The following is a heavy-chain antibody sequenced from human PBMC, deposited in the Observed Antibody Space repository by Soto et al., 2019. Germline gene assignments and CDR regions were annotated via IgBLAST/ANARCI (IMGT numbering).Heavy chain of an antibody. CDR2: IYYSGST. D-gene: IGHD3-10*01. V-gene: IGHV4-31*03. CDR1: GGSISSGGYY. J-gene: IGHJ4*02. Sequence: SETLSLTCTVSGGSISSGGYYWSWIRQHPGKGLEWIGYIYYSGSTYYNPSLKSRVTRPVDTSKNQRTLKLSSVNAADTAVYYCAGGVRGATIYFNYLGQGTLVTVSS. CDR3: AGGVRGATIYFNY.